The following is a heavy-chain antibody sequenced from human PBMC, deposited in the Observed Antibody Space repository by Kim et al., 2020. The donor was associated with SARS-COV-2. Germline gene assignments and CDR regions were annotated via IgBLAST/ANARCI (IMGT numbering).Heavy chain of an antibody. CDR3: ARGPRGYSLPQNYYYGMDV. CDR2: MNPNSGNT. V-gene: IGHV1-8*01. D-gene: IGHD5-18*01. Sequence: ASVKVSCKASGYTFTSYDINWVRQATGQGLEWMGWMNPNSGNTGYAQKFQGRVTMTRNTSISTAYMELSSLRSEDTAVYYCARGPRGYSLPQNYYYGMDVWGQGTTVTVSS. J-gene: IGHJ6*02. CDR1: GYTFTSYD.